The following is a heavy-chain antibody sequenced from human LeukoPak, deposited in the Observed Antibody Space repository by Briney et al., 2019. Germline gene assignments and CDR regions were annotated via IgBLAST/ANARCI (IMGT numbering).Heavy chain of an antibody. Sequence: GASVKVSCKASGYTFTGYYMHWVRQAPGQGLEWMGWINPNSGGTNYAQKFQGRVTMTRDTFISTSCMELSRLRSDDTAVYYCARQPPRYGWFDPWGQGTLVTVSS. CDR3: ARQPPRYGWFDP. CDR1: GYTFTGYY. J-gene: IGHJ5*02. D-gene: IGHD3-9*01. V-gene: IGHV1-2*02. CDR2: INPNSGGT.